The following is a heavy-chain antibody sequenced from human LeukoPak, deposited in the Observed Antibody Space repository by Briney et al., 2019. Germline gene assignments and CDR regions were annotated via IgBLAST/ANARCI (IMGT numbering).Heavy chain of an antibody. CDR1: GFTFSSYG. V-gene: IGHV3-33*01. CDR3: ARGDCSSTSCYRSLDY. Sequence: PGGSLRLSCAASGFTFSSYGMHWVRQAPGKGLEWVAVIWYDGSNKYYADSVKGRSTISRDNSKNTLYLQMNSLRAEDTAVYYCARGDCSSTSCYRSLDYWGQGTLVTVSS. J-gene: IGHJ4*02. D-gene: IGHD2-2*01. CDR2: IWYDGSNK.